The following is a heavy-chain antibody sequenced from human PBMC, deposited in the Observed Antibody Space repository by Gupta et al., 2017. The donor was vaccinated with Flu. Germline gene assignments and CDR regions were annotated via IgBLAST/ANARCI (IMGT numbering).Heavy chain of an antibody. CDR2: ISSSSSTI. CDR3: ARDSPTDIVVVPAVNWFDP. J-gene: IGHJ5*02. Sequence: EVQLVEYGGGLVQPGGSLRLSCAASGFPFSTYSMNWLRQAPGTGLEWVSYISSSSSTIYYADSVKGRFTISRDNAKNSLYLQMNSLRDEDTAVYYCARDSPTDIVVVPAVNWFDPWGQGTLVTVSS. CDR1: GFPFSTYS. D-gene: IGHD2-2*01. V-gene: IGHV3-48*02.